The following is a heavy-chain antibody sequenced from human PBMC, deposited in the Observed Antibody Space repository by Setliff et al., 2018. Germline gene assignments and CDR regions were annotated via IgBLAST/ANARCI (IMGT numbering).Heavy chain of an antibody. J-gene: IGHJ3*02. CDR1: GYTFTSYG. CDR3: ARGAFYYDSSDDAFDI. Sequence: ASVKVSCKASGYTFTSYGISWVRQAPGQGLEWMGWISAYNGNTNYAQKLQGRVTMTTDTSTSTAYMELRSLRSDDTAVYYCARGAFYYDSSDDAFDIWGQGTMVTVSS. V-gene: IGHV1-18*01. CDR2: ISAYNGNT. D-gene: IGHD3-22*01.